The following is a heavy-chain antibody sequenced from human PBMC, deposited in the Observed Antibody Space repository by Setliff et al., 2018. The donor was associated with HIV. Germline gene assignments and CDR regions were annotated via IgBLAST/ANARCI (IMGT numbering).Heavy chain of an antibody. J-gene: IGHJ5*02. D-gene: IGHD1-1*01. CDR3: ARGRIGTARGWFDP. CDR2: ISHTGNT. V-gene: IGHV4-34*01. CDR1: GESFSDYY. Sequence: SETLSLTCAVYGESFSDYYWNWIRQPPGKGLEWIGEISHTGNTNYNPSLKGRVTISVDTSNDQFSLQLTSVTAADTAVYYCARGRIGTARGWFDPWGQGTPVTVSS.